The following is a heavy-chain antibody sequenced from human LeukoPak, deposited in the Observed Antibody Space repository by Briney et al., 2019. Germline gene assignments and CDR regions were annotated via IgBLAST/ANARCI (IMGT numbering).Heavy chain of an antibody. V-gene: IGHV4-59*12. CDR3: ARDLKGVYFDY. CDR1: GGSISSYY. J-gene: IGHJ4*02. CDR2: IYYSGST. D-gene: IGHD3-10*01. Sequence: SETLSLTCTVSGGSISSYYWSWIRQPPGKGLEWIGYIYYSGSTNYNPSLKSRVTISVDTSKNQFSLRLNSVTAADTAVYYCARDLKGVYFDYWGPGILVTVSS.